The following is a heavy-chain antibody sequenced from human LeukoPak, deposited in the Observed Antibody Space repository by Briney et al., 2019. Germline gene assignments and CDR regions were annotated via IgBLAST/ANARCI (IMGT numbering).Heavy chain of an antibody. D-gene: IGHD2-2*01. CDR1: GYSFTKNW. Sequence: KPGESLKISCKGSGYSFTKNWIGWVRQMPGKGLEWMGITYPGDSDTRYSPSFQGQVTISADKSISTAYLQWSSLKASDTAMYYCARFGRPVVPAAIDYYYYMDVWGKGTTVTISS. J-gene: IGHJ6*03. CDR3: ARFGRPVVPAAIDYYYYMDV. V-gene: IGHV5-51*03. CDR2: TYPGDSDT.